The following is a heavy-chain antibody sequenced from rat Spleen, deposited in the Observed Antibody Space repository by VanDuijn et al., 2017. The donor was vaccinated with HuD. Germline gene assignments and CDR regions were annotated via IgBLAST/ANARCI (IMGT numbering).Heavy chain of an antibody. V-gene: IGHV5-7*01. J-gene: IGHJ3*01. Sequence: EVQLVESGGDLVQPGRSLKLSCAASGFTFSDYNMAWVRQAPKKGLEWVATISYDGSSTYYRDSVKGRFTISRDNAKSTLYLQMDSLRSEDTATYYCARHSYGSYGWFAYWGQGTLVTVSS. CDR1: GFTFSDYN. D-gene: IGHD1-3*01. CDR2: ISYDGSST. CDR3: ARHSYGSYGWFAY.